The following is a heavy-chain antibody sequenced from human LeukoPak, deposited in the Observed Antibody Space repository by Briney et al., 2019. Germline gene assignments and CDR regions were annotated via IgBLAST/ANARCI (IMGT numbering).Heavy chain of an antibody. CDR1: GFTFSSYA. V-gene: IGHV3-23*01. D-gene: IGHD3-22*01. CDR3: AKPYYPIPMIAHRHYAFAI. CDR2: ISGSGGST. J-gene: IGHJ3*02. Sequence: GGSLRLSCAASGFTFSSYAMSWVRQAPGKGLEWVSAISGSGGSTYYADSVKGPFTISRYNSKNPLYLQMNSLRAEDTTVYYCAKPYYPIPMIAHRHYAFAIWGQGTMVTVSS.